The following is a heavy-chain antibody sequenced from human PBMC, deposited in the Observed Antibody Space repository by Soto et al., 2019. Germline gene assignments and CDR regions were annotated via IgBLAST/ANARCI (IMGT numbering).Heavy chain of an antibody. CDR1: GGSISSYY. V-gene: IGHV4-59*01. Sequence: TSETLSLTCTVSGGSISSYYWSWIRQPPGKGLEWIGYIYYSGSTNYNPSLKSRVTISVDTSKNQFSLKLSSVTAADTAVYYCARSNVDTAMVALDYWGQGTLVTVSS. D-gene: IGHD5-18*01. CDR2: IYYSGST. J-gene: IGHJ4*02. CDR3: ARSNVDTAMVALDY.